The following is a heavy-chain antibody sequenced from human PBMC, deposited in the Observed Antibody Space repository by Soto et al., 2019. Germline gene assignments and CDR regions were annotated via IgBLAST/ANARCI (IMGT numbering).Heavy chain of an antibody. CDR3: AKYIARWGSSFVTSLDY. CDR2: ICWDGGST. CDR1: GFTFDDYT. Sequence: EVQLVESGGVVVQPGGSLRLSCAASGFTFDDYTMHWVRQAPGKGLEWVSLICWDGGSTYYADSVKGRFTISRDNSKNSLYLKMHIPRTEDTALYYCAKYIARWGSSFVTSLDYWGLGTLVTVSS. D-gene: IGHD6-13*01. V-gene: IGHV3-43*01. J-gene: IGHJ4*02.